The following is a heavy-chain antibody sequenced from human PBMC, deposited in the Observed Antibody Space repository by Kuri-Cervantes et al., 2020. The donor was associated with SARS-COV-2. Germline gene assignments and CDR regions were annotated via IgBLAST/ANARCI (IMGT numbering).Heavy chain of an antibody. Sequence: GESLKISCAASGFTFNTCAMHWVRQAPGKGLEWVAMVSSDGTNQSYADSVKGRFTISRDNSKNTLHLQIISLRTEDTGVFYCARARVGVFDFWGQGALVTDSS. V-gene: IGHV3-30*04. J-gene: IGHJ4*02. CDR2: VSSDGTNQ. CDR1: GFTFNTCA. CDR3: ARARVGVFDF. D-gene: IGHD2-21*01.